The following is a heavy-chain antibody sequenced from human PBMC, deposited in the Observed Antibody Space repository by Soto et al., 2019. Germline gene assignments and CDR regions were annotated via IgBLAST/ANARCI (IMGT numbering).Heavy chain of an antibody. D-gene: IGHD3-3*02. CDR1: GSPFRNYA. Sequence: VQLLESGGGLVHPGGSLRLSFKAFGSPFRNYALAWVGQTPGEGPEWVSTIGGGDDIFYAESVQGRFIISRDDSRSTMYLQMDNLRVEDTAIYFCAKDSISYNGIYDAFDVWGQGTVVTVSS. J-gene: IGHJ3*01. CDR3: AKDSISYNGIYDAFDV. V-gene: IGHV3-23*01. CDR2: IGGGDDI.